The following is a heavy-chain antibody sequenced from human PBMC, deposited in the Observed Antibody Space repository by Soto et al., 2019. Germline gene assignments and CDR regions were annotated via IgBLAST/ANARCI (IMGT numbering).Heavy chain of an antibody. CDR2: ISGSGGST. Sequence: GGSLRLSCAASGFTFSSYAMSWVRQAPGKGLEWVSSISGSGGSTYYADSVKGRFTISRDNSKNTLYLQMNSLRAEDTAVYYCAKDSSGWPYPRFFDYWGQGTLVTVSS. J-gene: IGHJ4*02. V-gene: IGHV3-23*01. CDR1: GFTFSSYA. CDR3: AKDSSGWPYPRFFDY. D-gene: IGHD6-19*01.